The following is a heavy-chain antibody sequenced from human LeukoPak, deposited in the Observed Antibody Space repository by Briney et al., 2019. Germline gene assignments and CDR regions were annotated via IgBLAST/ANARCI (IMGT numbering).Heavy chain of an antibody. D-gene: IGHD2-21*02. V-gene: IGHV1-18*01. CDR1: GGTFSSYG. J-gene: IGHJ4*02. CDR3: TRDPGDCGGDCYWDY. CDR2: ISAYNGNT. Sequence: ASVKVSCKASGGTFSSYGISWVRQAPGQGLEWMGWISAYNGNTNYAQNLQGRVTMTTDTSTSTAYMELRGLRSDDTAVYYCTRDPGDCGGDCYWDYWGQGTLVTVSS.